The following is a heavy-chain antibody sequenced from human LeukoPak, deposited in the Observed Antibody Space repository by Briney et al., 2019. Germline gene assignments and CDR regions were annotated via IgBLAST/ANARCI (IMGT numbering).Heavy chain of an antibody. V-gene: IGHV3-74*01. J-gene: IGHJ6*02. CDR1: GFTFSTYS. Sequence: GGSLRLSCAASGFTFSTYSMNWVRQAPGKGLVWVSRIKSDGSSTTYAASVQGRFTISRDNAKNTLYLQMNSLRGEDTAVYYCASDRSYAMDVWGQGTTVTVSS. CDR3: ASDRSYAMDV. CDR2: IKSDGSST.